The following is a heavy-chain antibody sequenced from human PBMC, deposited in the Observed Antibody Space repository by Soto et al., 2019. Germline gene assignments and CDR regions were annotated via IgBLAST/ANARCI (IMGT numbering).Heavy chain of an antibody. CDR2: IYYSGST. Sequence: PSETLSLTCTVSGGSISSSSFHWGWIRQPPGKGLEWIGSIYYSGSTYYSPSLKSRVTISVDTSKNQFSLKLSSVTAADTAVYYCAREGGDDSGTWRWFDPWGQGTLVTVSS. J-gene: IGHJ5*02. CDR3: AREGGDDSGTWRWFDP. CDR1: GGSISSSSFH. D-gene: IGHD6-19*01. V-gene: IGHV4-39*02.